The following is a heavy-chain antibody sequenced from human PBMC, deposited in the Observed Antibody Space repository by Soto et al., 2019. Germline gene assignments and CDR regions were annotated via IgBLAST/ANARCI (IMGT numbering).Heavy chain of an antibody. CDR3: ASSPAFSSSWYGIPPDPSHGMDV. J-gene: IGHJ6*02. CDR1: GYTFTSFY. D-gene: IGHD6-13*01. V-gene: IGHV1-46*01. Sequence: QMQLVQSGAEVKRPGASVRVSCKSSGYTFTSFYIHWVRQAPGQGLEWMGIINPSGGITNFAQRFQGSVTMTRDTSTNTNYMELSSLKSDDTAVYYCASSPAFSSSWYGIPPDPSHGMDVWGQGTTVTVS. CDR2: INPSGGIT.